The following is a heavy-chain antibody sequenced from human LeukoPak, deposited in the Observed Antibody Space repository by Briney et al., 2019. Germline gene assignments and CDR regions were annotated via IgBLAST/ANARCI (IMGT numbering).Heavy chain of an antibody. CDR1: EFTFSNYW. V-gene: IGHV3-74*01. CDR2: IDTDGTTT. J-gene: IGHJ4*02. CDR3: AKVSYYDSSGPFDY. D-gene: IGHD3-22*01. Sequence: GGSLRLSCTTSEFTFSNYWMHWVRQVPGKGLVWVSRIDTDGTTTDYADSVKGRFTISRDNAKNTLYLQMNSLRAEDTALYYCAKVSYYDSSGPFDYWGQGTLVTVSS.